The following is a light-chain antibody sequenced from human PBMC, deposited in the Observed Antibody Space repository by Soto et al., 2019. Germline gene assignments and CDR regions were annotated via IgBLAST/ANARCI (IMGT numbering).Light chain of an antibody. CDR1: QGISSY. J-gene: IGKJ1*01. V-gene: IGKV1-39*01. CDR3: QQTDSFPRT. Sequence: DIQMTQSPSSLSASVGDRVTITCRASQGISSYLNWYQHKPGKATKLLIYAASSLQTGVPSRFSGSRSGTDFALTISSLQRDDFATYYCQQTDSFPRTFGQGTKVEMK. CDR2: AAS.